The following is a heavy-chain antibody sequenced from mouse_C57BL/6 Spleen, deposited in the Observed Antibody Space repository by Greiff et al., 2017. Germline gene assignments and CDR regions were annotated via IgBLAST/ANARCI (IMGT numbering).Heavy chain of an antibody. CDR3: ARRYDGYYLGYFDV. D-gene: IGHD2-3*01. Sequence: QVQLQQPGAELVKPGASVKLSCKASGYTFTSYWMHWVKQWPGQGLEWIGMIQPNSGSTNYNAKFKSKATLTVDKSSSTAYMQLSSLTSEDSAVYYCARRYDGYYLGYFDVWGTGTTVTVSS. V-gene: IGHV1-64*01. J-gene: IGHJ1*03. CDR2: IQPNSGST. CDR1: GYTFTSYW.